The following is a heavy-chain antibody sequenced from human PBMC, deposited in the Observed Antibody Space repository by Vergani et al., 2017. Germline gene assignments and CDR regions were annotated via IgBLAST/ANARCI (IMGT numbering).Heavy chain of an antibody. V-gene: IGHV5-51*01. D-gene: IGHD5-18*01. J-gene: IGHJ5*02. CDR3: ARSGYSYGRRANWFDP. CDR1: GYTFTDYW. CDR2: VYARDSIT. Sequence: EVPLVQSGAAVKKPGESLKISCEGSGYTFTDYWVGWVRQKPGKGLEWMGVVYARDSITRYSLSFEGQVTISADKSINTAYLEWDSLRASDSAMYYCARSGYSYGRRANWFDPWGQGTLVTVSS.